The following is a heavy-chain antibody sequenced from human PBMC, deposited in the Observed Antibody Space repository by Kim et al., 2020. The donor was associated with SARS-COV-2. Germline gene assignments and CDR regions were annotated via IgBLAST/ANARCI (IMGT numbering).Heavy chain of an antibody. CDR2: ISGSGDSS. CDR3: TKWSDLDGPDS. V-gene: IGHV3-23*01. J-gene: IGHJ4*02. CDR1: GFIFSSND. Sequence: GGSLRLSCAASGFIFSSNDMTWVRQAPGKGLEWVSVISGSGDSSYYAAFEKRRFTISRDYTNTPLFQLNNRRTDDDTVVYYCTKWSDLDGPDSWGQRTLV. D-gene: IGHD2-15*01.